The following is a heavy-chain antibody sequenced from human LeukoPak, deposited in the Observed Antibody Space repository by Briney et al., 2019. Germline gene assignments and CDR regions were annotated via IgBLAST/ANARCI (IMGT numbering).Heavy chain of an antibody. CDR3: ARDSSSWYYRFDY. CDR2: ISSSGSTI. CDR1: GFTFSDYY. Sequence: GGSLRLSCAASGFTFSDYYMSWIRQAPGKGLEWVSYISSSGSTIYYADSVKGRFTISRDNAKNSLYLRMNSLRAEDTAVYYCARDSSSWYYRFDYWGQGTLVTVSS. D-gene: IGHD6-13*01. V-gene: IGHV3-11*01. J-gene: IGHJ4*02.